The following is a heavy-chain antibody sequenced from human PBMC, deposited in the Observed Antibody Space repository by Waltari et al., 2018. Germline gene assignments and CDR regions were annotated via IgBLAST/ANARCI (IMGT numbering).Heavy chain of an antibody. J-gene: IGHJ4*02. D-gene: IGHD6-6*01. CDR1: GFSFSCYD. Sequence: EVQLVESGGGLVEPGGSLRIPCAASGFSFSCYDMPWVRQAPGKGLEWVSYIGSGGTAKFYSDSVQGRFTISRDNAKNSLYLQMNNLRAEDAALYYCAREYISSSGRVFDYWGQGTLVTVSS. CDR2: IGSGGTAK. CDR3: AREYISSSGRVFDY. V-gene: IGHV3-48*03.